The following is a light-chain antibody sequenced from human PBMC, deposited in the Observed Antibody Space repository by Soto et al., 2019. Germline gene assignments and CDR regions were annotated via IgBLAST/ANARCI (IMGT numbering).Light chain of an antibody. J-gene: IGKJ1*01. CDR1: RRISRN. CDR2: DAS. V-gene: IGKV3-11*01. CDR3: QQRTDRPPWT. Sequence: EVVVTQSPATLSVSPGERATLSCRASRRISRNLAWYQHKPGQPPRLLIYDASNRATGIPARFSGSGSGTDFSLTISSLEPEDFAVYYCQQRTDRPPWTFGQGTKVDIK.